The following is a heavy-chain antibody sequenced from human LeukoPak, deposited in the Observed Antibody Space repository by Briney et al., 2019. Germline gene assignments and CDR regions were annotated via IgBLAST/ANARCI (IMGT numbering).Heavy chain of an antibody. CDR1: GFTVSTNY. D-gene: IGHD3-22*01. V-gene: IGHV3-66*03. CDR2: IYSCGST. Sequence: GGSLRLSCAASGFTVSTNYMSWVRQAPGKGLEGVAGIYSCGSTYYADSVKGRFTISRDNSKNMLYLQMNSLRAEDTAVCYCARGSAYSHWGQGTLVTVSS. CDR3: ARGSAYSH. J-gene: IGHJ4*02.